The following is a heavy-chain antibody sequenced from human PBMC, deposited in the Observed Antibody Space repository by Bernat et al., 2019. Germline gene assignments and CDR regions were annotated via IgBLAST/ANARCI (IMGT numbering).Heavy chain of an antibody. V-gene: IGHV1-69*02. CDR2: IIPILGIA. CDR1: GGTFSSYT. J-gene: IGHJ5*02. Sequence: QVQLVQSGAEVKKPGSSVKVSCKASGGTFSSYTISWVRQAPGQGLEWMGRIIPILGIANYAQKFQGRVTITADKSTSTAYMELSSLRSEDTAVYYCARLGYCSSTSCYGEIWFDPWGQGTLVTV. CDR3: ARLGYCSSTSCYGEIWFDP. D-gene: IGHD2-2*01.